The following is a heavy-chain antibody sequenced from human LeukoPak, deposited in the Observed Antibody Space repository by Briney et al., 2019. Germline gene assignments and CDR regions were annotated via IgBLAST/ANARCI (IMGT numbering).Heavy chain of an antibody. V-gene: IGHV3-7*01. J-gene: IGHJ4*02. D-gene: IGHD4-23*01. CDR3: ARVYGGKGGVFDY. CDR2: IKQDGSEK. Sequence: GGSLRLSCAASGFTFSNYAMSWIRQAPGKGLEWVANIKQDGSEKYFVDSVKGRFTISRDNAKNSLYLQMNSLRAEDTAVYYCARVYGGKGGVFDYWGEGTLVTVSS. CDR1: GFTFSNYA.